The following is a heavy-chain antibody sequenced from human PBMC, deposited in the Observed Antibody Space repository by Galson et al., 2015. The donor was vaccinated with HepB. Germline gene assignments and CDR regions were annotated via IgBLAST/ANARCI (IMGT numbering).Heavy chain of an antibody. CDR2: MKEDGTQT. D-gene: IGHD6-6*01. J-gene: IGHJ4*02. CDR3: ARDLSSSSAY. V-gene: IGHV3-7*03. Sequence: SLRLSCAASGFSVTRYWMSWVRQAPGKGLEWVGSMKEDGTQTYYVDSVRGRFTVSRDSARNSLYLQMNSLRAEDTAVYYCARDLSSSSAYWGQGTLVTVSS. CDR1: GFSVTRYW.